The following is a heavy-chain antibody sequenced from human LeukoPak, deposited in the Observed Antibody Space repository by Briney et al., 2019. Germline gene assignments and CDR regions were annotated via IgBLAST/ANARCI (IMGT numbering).Heavy chain of an antibody. Sequence: GGSLRLSCAASGFTFSTYAMHWVRQAPGKGLEWVAVISYDGSNKHYADSVKGRFTISRDNSKNTLYLQMNSLRAEDTAVYYCARSGVWADYHYGMDVWGQGTTVTVSS. CDR2: ISYDGSNK. V-gene: IGHV3-30-3*01. J-gene: IGHJ6*02. D-gene: IGHD3-10*01. CDR3: ARSGVWADYHYGMDV. CDR1: GFTFSTYA.